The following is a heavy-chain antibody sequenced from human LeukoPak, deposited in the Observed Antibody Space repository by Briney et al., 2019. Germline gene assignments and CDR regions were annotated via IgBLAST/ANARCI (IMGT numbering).Heavy chain of an antibody. CDR1: GFIVTNNY. CDR2: IYSNSNT. J-gene: IGHJ2*01. Sequence: GGSLRLSCAASGFIVTNNYMTWVRQAPGKGLEWVAIIYSNSNTYYADSVNGRFTVSRGNSKNTVYLQLNSLRAEDTAVYYCARGLGTFEDTYFDLWGRGTLVTVSS. V-gene: IGHV3-53*01. D-gene: IGHD2-15*01. CDR3: ARGLGTFEDTYFDL.